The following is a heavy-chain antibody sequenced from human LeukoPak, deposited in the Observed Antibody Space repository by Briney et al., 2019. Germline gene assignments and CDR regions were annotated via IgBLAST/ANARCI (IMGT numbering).Heavy chain of an antibody. V-gene: IGHV3-21*01. CDR1: GFTFSSYS. CDR2: ISSSSSYI. D-gene: IGHD3-3*01. Sequence: GGSLRLSCAASGFTFSSYSMICVRQAPGKGLEWVSSISSSSSYIYYADSVKGRFTISRDNAKNSLYLQMNSLGAEDTAVYYCARSRSDYDFWSGYSGYFDYWGQGTLVTVSS. CDR3: ARSRSDYDFWSGYSGYFDY. J-gene: IGHJ4*02.